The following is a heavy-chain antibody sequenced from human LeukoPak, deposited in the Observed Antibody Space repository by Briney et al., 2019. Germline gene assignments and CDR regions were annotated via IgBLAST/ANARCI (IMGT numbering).Heavy chain of an antibody. D-gene: IGHD3-9*01. CDR2: INPNSGGT. V-gene: IGHV1-2*02. Sequence: ASVKVSCKASGYTFTGHYMHWVRQAPGQGLEWMGWINPNSGGTNYAQKLQGRVTMTTDTSTSTAYMELSSLRYEDTAVYYCARGPVVGERYDVLTGYYMNYWGQGTLVTVSS. CDR3: ARGPVVGERYDVLTGYYMNY. CDR1: GYTFTGHY. J-gene: IGHJ4*02.